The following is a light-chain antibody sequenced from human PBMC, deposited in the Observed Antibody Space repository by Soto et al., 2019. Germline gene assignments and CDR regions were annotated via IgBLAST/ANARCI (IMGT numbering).Light chain of an antibody. CDR1: QDIRGA. Sequence: AIQVTQSPSSLSASLGDRVTITCRASQDIRGALAWYQQKPGKAPKLLIYDVSTLESGVPSRFSGSGSGTEFTLTISSLQPEDFRTYYCQQFNSYPITFGHGTRLEIK. CDR2: DVS. CDR3: QQFNSYPIT. V-gene: IGKV1-13*02. J-gene: IGKJ5*01.